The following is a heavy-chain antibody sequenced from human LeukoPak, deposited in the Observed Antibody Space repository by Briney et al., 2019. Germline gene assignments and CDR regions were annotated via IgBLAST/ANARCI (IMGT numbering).Heavy chain of an antibody. CDR1: GFTFDDYG. CDR2: INWNGGST. V-gene: IGHV3-20*04. Sequence: PGGSLRLSCAASGFTFDDYGMSWVRQAPGKGLEWVSGINWNGGSTGYADSVKGRFTISRDNAKNSLYLQMNSLRADDTALYYCARDYNTHSSGYYYYYYMDVWGKGTTVTVSS. J-gene: IGHJ6*03. D-gene: IGHD3-22*01. CDR3: ARDYNTHSSGYYYYYYMDV.